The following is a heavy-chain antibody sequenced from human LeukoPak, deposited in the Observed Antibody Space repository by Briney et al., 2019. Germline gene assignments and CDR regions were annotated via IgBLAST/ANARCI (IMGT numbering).Heavy chain of an antibody. CDR2: FDPEDDEK. D-gene: IGHD3-22*01. CDR3: EAELSSGYFDY. V-gene: IGHV1-24*01. J-gene: IGHJ4*02. CDR1: GYMVTELS. Sequence: ASVKVSCKVSGYMVTELSMHWGRQAPGKGLEWRGGFDPEDDEKMYAQKFQGRVTMTEDTSTETAYMELSSLRSEDTAVYYCEAELSSGYFDYWGEGSLVTVYS.